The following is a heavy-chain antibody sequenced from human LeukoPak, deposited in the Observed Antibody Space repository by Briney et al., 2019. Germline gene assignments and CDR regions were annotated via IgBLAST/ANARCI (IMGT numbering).Heavy chain of an antibody. CDR3: ARAVAAAGSY. CDR1: GFTSSSYA. D-gene: IGHD6-13*01. CDR2: ISGSGGST. J-gene: IGHJ4*02. Sequence: GGSLRLSCAASGFTSSSYAMSWVRQAPGKGLEWVSAISGSGGSTYYADSVKGRFTISRDNAKNTVYLQMNSLRAEDTAVYYCARAVAAAGSYWGQGTLVTVSS. V-gene: IGHV3-23*01.